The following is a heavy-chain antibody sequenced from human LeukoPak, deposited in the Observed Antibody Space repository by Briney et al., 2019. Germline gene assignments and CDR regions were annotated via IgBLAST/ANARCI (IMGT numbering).Heavy chain of an antibody. J-gene: IGHJ4*02. CDR3: VVQNFRDQLLPRH. Sequence: ASVKVSCKASGYTFTSYGISWVRQAPGQGLGWMGWISAYNGNTNYAQKLQGRVTITTDTSTSTAYMELRSLRSDDTAVYYCVVQNFRDQLLPRHWGQGTLVTVSS. CDR2: ISAYNGNT. CDR1: GYTFTSYG. V-gene: IGHV1-18*01. D-gene: IGHD3-22*01.